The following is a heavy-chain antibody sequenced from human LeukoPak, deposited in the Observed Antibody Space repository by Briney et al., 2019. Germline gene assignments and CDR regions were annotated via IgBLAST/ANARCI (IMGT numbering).Heavy chain of an antibody. D-gene: IGHD1-26*01. J-gene: IGHJ4*02. CDR3: ASRTYRV. Sequence: PSETLSLTCTVSGGSISGSTYYWGWIRQPPGKGLEWLGSIYYSGATYYNPSLKSRVTVSVDTSKNQFSLKLRSVTAADTAVYYCASRTYRVWGQGTLVTVSS. V-gene: IGHV4-39*01. CDR2: IYYSGAT. CDR1: GGSISGSTYY.